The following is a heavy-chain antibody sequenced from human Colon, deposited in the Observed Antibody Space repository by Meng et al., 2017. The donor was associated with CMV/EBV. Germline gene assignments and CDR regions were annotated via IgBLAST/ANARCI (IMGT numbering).Heavy chain of an antibody. CDR2: LSSSSSYI. J-gene: IGHJ4*01. CDR1: GFTFDSYS. V-gene: IGHV3-21*01. CDR3: ARGHDFDN. Sequence: GGSLRLSCAASGFTFDSYSMNWVRQAPGKGLEWVSSLSSSSSYIYYADSVKGRFTISRDNAKSTLYLQLDSLAAEDTAMYYCARGHDFDNWGQGTMVTVSS.